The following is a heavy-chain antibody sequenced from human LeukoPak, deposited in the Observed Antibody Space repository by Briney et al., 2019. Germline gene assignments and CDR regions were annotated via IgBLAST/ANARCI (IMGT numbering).Heavy chain of an antibody. CDR1: GFTFSSYW. CDR3: ARVLYYDFWSGYYNYYFDY. J-gene: IGHJ4*02. CDR2: INSDGSST. V-gene: IGHV3-74*01. Sequence: GGSLRLSCAASGFTFSSYWMHWVRQAPGKGLVWVSRINSDGSSTSYADSVKGRFTISRDNAKNTLYLQMNSLRAEDTAVYYCARVLYYDFWSGYYNYYFDYWGQGTLVTVSS. D-gene: IGHD3-3*01.